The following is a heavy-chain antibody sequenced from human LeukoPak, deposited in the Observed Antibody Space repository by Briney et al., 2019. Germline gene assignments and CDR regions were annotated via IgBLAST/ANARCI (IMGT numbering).Heavy chain of an antibody. CDR1: GFTVSNNY. Sequence: GGSLRLSCAASGFTVSNNYMSWVRQAPGKGLEWVSVIYSGGSTYYADSVKGRFTISRDNSKNTLYLQMNSLRAEDTAVYYRARGKAYYYGSGKGWFDPWGQGTLVTVSS. V-gene: IGHV3-53*01. J-gene: IGHJ5*02. D-gene: IGHD3-10*01. CDR2: IYSGGST. CDR3: ARGKAYYYGSGKGWFDP.